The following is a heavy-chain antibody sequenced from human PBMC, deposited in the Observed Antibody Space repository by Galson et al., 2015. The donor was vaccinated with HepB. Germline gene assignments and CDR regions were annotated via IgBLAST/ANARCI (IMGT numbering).Heavy chain of an antibody. Sequence: QSGAEVKKPGESLRISCKGSGYSFTSYWTSWVRQMPGKGLEWMGRIDPSDSYTNYSPSFQGHVTISADKSISTAYLQWSSLKASDTAMYYCARTPYNWNYLVRSTYYFDYWGQGTLVTVSS. CDR2: IDPSDSYT. J-gene: IGHJ4*02. CDR1: GYSFTSYW. D-gene: IGHD1-7*01. CDR3: ARTPYNWNYLVRSTYYFDY. V-gene: IGHV5-10-1*01.